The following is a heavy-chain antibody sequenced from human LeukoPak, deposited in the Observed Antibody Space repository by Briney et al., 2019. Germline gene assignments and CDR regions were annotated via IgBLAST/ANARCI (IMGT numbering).Heavy chain of an antibody. Sequence: SETLSLTCAVSGGSISSGGYSWSWIRQPPGKGLEWIGSIYHSGSTYYNPSLKSRVTISVDTSKNQFSLKLSSVTAADTAVYYRARGTGYSSGWYMEAYYFDYWGQGTLVTVSS. CDR1: GGSISSGGYS. CDR2: IYHSGST. J-gene: IGHJ4*02. V-gene: IGHV4-30-2*03. CDR3: ARGTGYSSGWYMEAYYFDY. D-gene: IGHD6-19*01.